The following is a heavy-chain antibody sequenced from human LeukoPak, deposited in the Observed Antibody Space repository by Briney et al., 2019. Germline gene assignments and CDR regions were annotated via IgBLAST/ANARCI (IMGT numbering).Heavy chain of an antibody. CDR1: GFRFSSTG. V-gene: IGHV3-33*01. Sequence: PGGSLRLSCAASGFRFSSTGMHWVRQAPGKGLQWVALIWYDGSNSVYADSVKGRFTISRDNSKNTVHLQMNNLRAEDTAVYYCARGGIQVSGIDEFDYWGQGTLVTVSS. D-gene: IGHD6-19*01. CDR3: ARGGIQVSGIDEFDY. CDR2: IWYDGSNS. J-gene: IGHJ4*02.